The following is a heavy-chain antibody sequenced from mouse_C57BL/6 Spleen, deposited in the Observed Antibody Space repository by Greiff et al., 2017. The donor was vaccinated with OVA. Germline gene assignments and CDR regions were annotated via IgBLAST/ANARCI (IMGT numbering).Heavy chain of an antibody. CDR1: GYTFTSYT. V-gene: IGHV1-4*01. CDR3: ASPPYYGAFDY. CDR2: INPSSGYT. J-gene: IGHJ2*01. Sequence: QVQLQQSGAELARPGASVKTSCKASGYTFTSYTMHWVKQRPGQGLEWIGYINPSSGYTKYNQKFKDKATLTADKSSSTAYMQLSSLTSEDSAVYYCASPPYYGAFDYWGQGTTLTVSS. D-gene: IGHD2-10*01.